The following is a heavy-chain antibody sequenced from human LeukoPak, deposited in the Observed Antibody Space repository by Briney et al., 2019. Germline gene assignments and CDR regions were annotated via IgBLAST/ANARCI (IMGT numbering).Heavy chain of an antibody. CDR1: GYTFTNYY. D-gene: IGHD3-22*01. Sequence: ASVKVSCKASGYTFTNYYMHWVRQAPGQGLEWMGVIDPSAGSTTYAQKFQGRVTMTRDTSTSTVYMELSSLRSEDTAVYYCARLFLHSSGYVYWGQGTLVTVSS. J-gene: IGHJ4*02. CDR2: IDPSAGST. V-gene: IGHV1-46*01. CDR3: ARLFLHSSGYVY.